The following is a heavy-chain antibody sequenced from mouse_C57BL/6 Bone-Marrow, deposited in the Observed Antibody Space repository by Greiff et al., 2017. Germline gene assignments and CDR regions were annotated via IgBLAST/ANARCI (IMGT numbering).Heavy chain of an antibody. V-gene: IGHV5-12*01. D-gene: IGHD2-3*01. CDR3: ARHDGYYPLDY. CDR1: GFTFSDYY. CDR2: ISNGGGST. Sequence: EVQRVESGGGLVQPGGSLKLSCAASGFTFSDYYMYWVRQTPEKRLEWVAYISNGGGSTYYPDTVKGRFTISRDNAKNTLYLQMSRLKAEDTAMYYCARHDGYYPLDYWGQGTTLTVSS. J-gene: IGHJ2*01.